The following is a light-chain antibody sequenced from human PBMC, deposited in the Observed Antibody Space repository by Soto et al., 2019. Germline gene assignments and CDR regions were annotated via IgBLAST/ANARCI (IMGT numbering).Light chain of an antibody. CDR3: SSYISSSTYV. Sequence: QSVLTQPASVSGSPGQSITISCIGTSSDIGRYNYVSWYQQYPGKAPKFMIYDVSNRPSGVSNRFSGSKSGNTASLTISGLQAEDEADYYCSSYISSSTYVFGTGTKSPS. CDR1: SSDIGRYNY. J-gene: IGLJ1*01. V-gene: IGLV2-14*01. CDR2: DVS.